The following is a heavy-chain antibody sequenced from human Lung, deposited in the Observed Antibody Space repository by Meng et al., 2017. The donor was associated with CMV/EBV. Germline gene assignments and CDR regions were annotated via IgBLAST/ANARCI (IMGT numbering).Heavy chain of an antibody. Sequence: GESXKISXXXSGFTFSSYGMHWVRQAPGKGLEWVAVIWYDGSNKYYADSVKGRFTISRDNSKDTVYLQMDRLRADDTAVYYCGKDRAVDTHMVMINYYYGVDVWXQGTTVTVSS. D-gene: IGHD5-18*01. CDR2: IWYDGSNK. V-gene: IGHV3-33*06. J-gene: IGHJ6*02. CDR1: GFTFSSYG. CDR3: GKDRAVDTHMVMINYYYGVDV.